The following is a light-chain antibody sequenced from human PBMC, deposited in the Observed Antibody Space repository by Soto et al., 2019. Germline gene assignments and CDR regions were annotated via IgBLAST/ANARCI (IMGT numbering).Light chain of an antibody. CDR3: RSYTSSSTVV. Sequence: QSALTQPASVSGSPGQSVTISCSGSSSDVGAYNYVSWYQRHPGRAPKLMIYDVTNRPSGVSNRFSGSKSGNTASLTLSGLQFADEADYFCRSYTSSSTVVFGGGTKVTVL. J-gene: IGLJ3*02. CDR1: SSDVGAYNY. V-gene: IGLV2-14*01. CDR2: DVT.